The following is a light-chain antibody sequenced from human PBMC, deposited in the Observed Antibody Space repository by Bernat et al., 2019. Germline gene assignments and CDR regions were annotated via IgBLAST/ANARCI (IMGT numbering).Light chain of an antibody. V-gene: IGKV1D-13*01. Sequence: AIQLTQSPSSLSTSVGDRVTITCRASQGISRTLAWYQQKPGKAPKLLIYDASTLEGGVPSRFSGSGSGTDFTLTISSLQPEDFATYYCQQYDNLPLTFGGGTKVEIK. CDR3: QQYDNLPLT. J-gene: IGKJ4*01. CDR2: DAS. CDR1: QGISRT.